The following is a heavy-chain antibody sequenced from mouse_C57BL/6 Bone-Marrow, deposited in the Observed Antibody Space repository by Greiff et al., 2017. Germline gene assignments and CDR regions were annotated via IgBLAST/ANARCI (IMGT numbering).Heavy chain of an antibody. CDR2: IRHKANGYTT. CDR3: ARSLYYDYDTAY. CDR1: GFTFTDYY. Sequence: EVNVVESGGGLVQPGGSLSLSCAASGFTFTDYYMSWVRQPPGKALEWLGFIRHKANGYTTEYSASVKGRFTISRDNSQSILYLQMTALTAEDSATYYCARSLYYDYDTAYWGQGTLVTVSA. D-gene: IGHD2-4*01. J-gene: IGHJ3*01. V-gene: IGHV7-3*01.